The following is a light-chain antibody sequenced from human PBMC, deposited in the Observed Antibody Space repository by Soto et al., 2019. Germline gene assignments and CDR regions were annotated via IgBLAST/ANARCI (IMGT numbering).Light chain of an antibody. Sequence: QSALTQPPSASRSPGQSVTISCTGTSSDIGDYDYVSWYQHLPGKAPKLMIYEVARRPSGVPDRFSGSKSGNTASLTVSGPQAEDEADYYCSSYGGNNNLVFGGGTKVTVL. CDR1: SSDIGDYDY. CDR2: EVA. J-gene: IGLJ3*02. V-gene: IGLV2-8*02. CDR3: SSYGGNNNLV.